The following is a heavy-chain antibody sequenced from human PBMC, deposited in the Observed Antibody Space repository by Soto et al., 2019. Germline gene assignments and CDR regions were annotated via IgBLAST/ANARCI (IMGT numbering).Heavy chain of an antibody. CDR2: INHSGST. Sequence: QVQLQQWGAGLLKPSETLSLTCAVYGGSFSGYYWSWIRQPPGKGLEWIGEINHSGSTNYNPSLKSRVTISVDTSKNQFSLNLRSVTTADTAVYYCASGKHIVATIRYYYYGMDVWGQGTTVTVSS. D-gene: IGHD5-12*01. V-gene: IGHV4-34*01. CDR3: ASGKHIVATIRYYYYGMDV. CDR1: GGSFSGYY. J-gene: IGHJ6*02.